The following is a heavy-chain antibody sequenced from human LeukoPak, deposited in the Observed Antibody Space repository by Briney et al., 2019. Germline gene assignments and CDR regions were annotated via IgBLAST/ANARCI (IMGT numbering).Heavy chain of an antibody. CDR3: ARAYYYGSGSPVDWFDP. CDR1: GYTFTSYG. D-gene: IGHD3-10*01. Sequence: ASVKVSCKASGYTFTSYGISWVRQAPGQGLVWMGWISAYNGNTNYAQKLQGRVTMTTDTSTSTAYMELRSLRSDDTAVYYCARAYYYGSGSPVDWFDPWGQGTLVTVSS. J-gene: IGHJ5*02. V-gene: IGHV1-18*01. CDR2: ISAYNGNT.